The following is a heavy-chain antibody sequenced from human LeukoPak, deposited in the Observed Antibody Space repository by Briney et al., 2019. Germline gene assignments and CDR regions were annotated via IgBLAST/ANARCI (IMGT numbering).Heavy chain of an antibody. CDR2: TYYRSKWYN. D-gene: IGHD1-1*01. CDR1: GDSVSSNSAA. V-gene: IGHV6-1*01. Sequence: SQTLSLTCAISGDSVSSNSAAWNWIRRSPSRGLEWLGRTYYRSKWYNDYAVSVKSRITNKPDTSKNQFSLHLNSVTPEDTAVYYCARESHDTFDYWGRGTLVTVSS. CDR3: ARESHDTFDY. J-gene: IGHJ4*02.